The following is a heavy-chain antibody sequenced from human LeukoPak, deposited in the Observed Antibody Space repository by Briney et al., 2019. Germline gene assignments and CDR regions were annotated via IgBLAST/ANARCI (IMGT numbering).Heavy chain of an antibody. CDR3: ARGVSGSGWYFDY. V-gene: IGHV4-34*01. CDR1: GGSFSGYY. J-gene: IGHJ4*02. Sequence: PSETLSLTCAVYGGSFSGYYWSWIRQPPGKGLEGIGEINHSGSTNYNPSLKSRVTISVDTSKNQFSLKLSSVTAADTAVYYCARGVSGSGWYFDYWGQGTLVTVSS. CDR2: INHSGST. D-gene: IGHD6-19*01.